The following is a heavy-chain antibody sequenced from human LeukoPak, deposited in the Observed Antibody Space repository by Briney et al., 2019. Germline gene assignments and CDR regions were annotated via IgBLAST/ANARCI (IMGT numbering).Heavy chain of an antibody. Sequence: GASVKVSCKASGYTFTGYYMHWVRQAPGQGLGWMGRINPNSGGTNYAQKFQGRVTMTRDTSISTAYMELSRLRSEDTAVYYCARLGYSSSIGYWGQGTLVTVSS. D-gene: IGHD6-6*01. CDR2: INPNSGGT. CDR3: ARLGYSSSIGY. CDR1: GYTFTGYY. V-gene: IGHV1-2*06. J-gene: IGHJ4*02.